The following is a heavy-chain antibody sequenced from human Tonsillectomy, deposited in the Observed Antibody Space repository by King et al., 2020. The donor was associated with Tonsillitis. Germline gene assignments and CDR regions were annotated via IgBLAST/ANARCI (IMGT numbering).Heavy chain of an antibody. V-gene: IGHV3-33*05. Sequence: VQLVESGGGVVQPGRSLRLSCAASGFTFSSYDMYWVRQAPGKGLEWVAVVSYDGSYKYYVDSVTGRFTISRDNSKNTLYLQMNSLGAEDTALYYCARDRDGYIFDYWGQGTLVTVSS. CDR3: ARDRDGYIFDY. CDR2: VSYDGSYK. J-gene: IGHJ4*02. CDR1: GFTFSSYD. D-gene: IGHD3-22*01.